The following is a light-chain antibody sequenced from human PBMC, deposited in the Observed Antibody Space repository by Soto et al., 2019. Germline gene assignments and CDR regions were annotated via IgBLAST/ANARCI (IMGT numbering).Light chain of an antibody. CDR3: HQYASWSPFT. J-gene: IGKJ5*01. Sequence: EIVLTQSPVTLSVSTGERATLSCRASQSVGNKLGWYQQRPGQAPRLLIIGSSTRATGVPAKFSGSGSGTELSLNINHLQSEDSAIYYCHQYASWSPFTFGQGTRLEIK. V-gene: IGKV3-15*01. CDR1: QSVGNK. CDR2: GSS.